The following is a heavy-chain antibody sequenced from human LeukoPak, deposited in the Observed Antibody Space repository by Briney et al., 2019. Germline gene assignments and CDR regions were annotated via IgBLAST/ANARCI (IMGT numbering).Heavy chain of an antibody. CDR3: ARWARYCSSGSCYSWFDP. CDR2: MKLDGSEE. CDR1: GFTFSSYG. J-gene: IGHJ5*02. Sequence: GRSLRLSCAASGFTFSSYGMHWVRQAPGKGLEWVANMKLDGSEEYYVDSVKGRFTISSDNAKNSLYLQMNSLRVDDTAVYYCARWARYCSSGSCYSWFDPWGQGTLVTVSS. D-gene: IGHD2-15*01. V-gene: IGHV3-7*01.